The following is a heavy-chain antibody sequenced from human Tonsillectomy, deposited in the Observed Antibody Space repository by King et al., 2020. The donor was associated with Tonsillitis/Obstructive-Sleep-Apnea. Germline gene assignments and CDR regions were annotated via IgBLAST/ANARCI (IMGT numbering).Heavy chain of an antibody. CDR3: AKDKLGDFWSGYYNYYYYMDV. D-gene: IGHD3-3*01. Sequence: QLVQSGGGLVQPGGSLRLSCAASGFTFSSYAMSWVRQAPGKGLEWVSAISGSGGSTYYADSVKGRFTISRDNSKNTLYLQMNSLRAEDTAVYYCAKDKLGDFWSGYYNYYYYMDVWGKGTTVTVSS. V-gene: IGHV3-23*04. J-gene: IGHJ6*03. CDR2: ISGSGGST. CDR1: GFTFSSYA.